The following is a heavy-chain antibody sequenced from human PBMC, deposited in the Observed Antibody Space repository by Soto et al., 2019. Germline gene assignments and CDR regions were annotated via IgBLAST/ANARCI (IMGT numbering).Heavy chain of an antibody. CDR2: IYWDDDK. CDR3: ALARYSNFDY. J-gene: IGHJ4*02. Sequence: QITLKESGPSLVKPTQTLTLTCTFSGISLRRTGEGVGWIRQPPGKALEWLALIYWDDDKRYSPSLKSRLTITKDTSKNQVVLTLTNMDPVDTATYYCALARYSNFDYWGQGTLVTVSS. CDR1: GISLRRTGEG. D-gene: IGHD4-4*01. V-gene: IGHV2-5*02.